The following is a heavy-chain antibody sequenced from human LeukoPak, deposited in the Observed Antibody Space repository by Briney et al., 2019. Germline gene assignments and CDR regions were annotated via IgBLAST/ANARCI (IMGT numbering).Heavy chain of an antibody. Sequence: GGSLRLSCAASGFTFSSYGMHWVRQAPGKGLEWVAVISYDGSNKYYADSVKGRFTISRDNSKNTLYLQMNSLRAEDTAVYYCAKVLASGGYYDSSGYPGPDYWGQGTLVTVSS. CDR3: AKVLASGGYYDSSGYPGPDY. D-gene: IGHD3-22*01. J-gene: IGHJ4*02. CDR2: ISYDGSNK. CDR1: GFTFSSYG. V-gene: IGHV3-30*18.